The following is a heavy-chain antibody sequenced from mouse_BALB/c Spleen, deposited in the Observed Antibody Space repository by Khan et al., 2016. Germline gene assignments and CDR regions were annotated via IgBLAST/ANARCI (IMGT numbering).Heavy chain of an antibody. CDR2: IDPANGNT. CDR1: GFNIKDTY. Sequence: EVQLQESGAELVKPGASVKLSCTASGFNIKDTYMHWVKQRPEQGLEWIGRIDPANGNTKYDPKFQGKATITADTSSNTAYLQLSSLTSEDTAVYYCASITTATGYAMDYWGQGTSVTVSS. J-gene: IGHJ4*01. D-gene: IGHD1-2*01. V-gene: IGHV14-3*02. CDR3: ASITTATGYAMDY.